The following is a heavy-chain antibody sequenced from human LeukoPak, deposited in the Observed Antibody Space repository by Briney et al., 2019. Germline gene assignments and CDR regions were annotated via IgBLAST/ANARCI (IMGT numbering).Heavy chain of an antibody. V-gene: IGHV4-59*02. Sequence: SETLSLTCTVPGHSVGIYYWSWIRQPPGKGLEWIGYIHNRGSTNYNASLKSRVTISVDTSKNQFSLKLSSVTAADTSVYTCDAAGSAYYYDSSGHDPPNWFDPWGQGTLVTVSS. J-gene: IGHJ5*02. CDR3: DAAGSAYYYDSSGHDPPNWFDP. CDR1: GHSVGIYY. CDR2: IHNRGST. D-gene: IGHD3-22*01.